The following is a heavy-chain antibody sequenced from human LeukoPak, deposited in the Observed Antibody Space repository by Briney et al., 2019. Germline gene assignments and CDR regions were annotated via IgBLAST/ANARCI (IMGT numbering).Heavy chain of an antibody. CDR3: AKEGYCSSTSCKDAFDI. Sequence: GRSLRLSCAASGLTFSSYAMHWVRQAPGKGLEWEAVISYDGSNKYYTDSVKGRFTISRDNSKNTLYLQMNSLRAEDTAVYYCAKEGYCSSTSCKDAFDIWGQGTMVTVSS. V-gene: IGHV3-30-3*01. CDR1: GLTFSSYA. CDR2: ISYDGSNK. D-gene: IGHD2-2*01. J-gene: IGHJ3*02.